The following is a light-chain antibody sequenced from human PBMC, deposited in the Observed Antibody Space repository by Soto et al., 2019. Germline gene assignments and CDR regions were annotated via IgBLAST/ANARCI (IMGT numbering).Light chain of an antibody. J-gene: IGLJ1*01. Sequence: QSALTQPASVSGSPGQSITISCTGTSSDIGGYNYVSWYQQHPGKAPKLMIYEVSNRLSGVSNRFSGSKSGNTASLTISGRQAEDEADYYCTSSTSSSTHYVFGTGTKVTVL. CDR2: EVS. CDR3: TSSTSSSTHYV. CDR1: SSDIGGYNY. V-gene: IGLV2-14*01.